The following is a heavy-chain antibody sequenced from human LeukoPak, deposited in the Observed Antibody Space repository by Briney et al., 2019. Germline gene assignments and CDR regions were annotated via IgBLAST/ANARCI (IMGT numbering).Heavy chain of an antibody. Sequence: GGSLRLSCAASGFTFRPYPMTWVRQSTGEGLEWVSTISGSSDNTFYAVSVKGRFTISRDNSKKTMYLQMNSLRADDTAVYYCAKAPGFSDFWGQGTLVTVSS. D-gene: IGHD7-27*01. CDR2: ISGSSDNT. CDR3: AKAPGFSDF. J-gene: IGHJ4*02. V-gene: IGHV3-23*01. CDR1: GFTFRPYP.